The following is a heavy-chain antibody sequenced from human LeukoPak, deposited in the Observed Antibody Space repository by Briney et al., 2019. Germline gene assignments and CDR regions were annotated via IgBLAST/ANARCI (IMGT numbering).Heavy chain of an antibody. CDR2: ISGTGGST. D-gene: IGHD3-22*01. CDR3: AKSSYYDSSGFYREYYFDY. Sequence: GVLRLSCVASGFSFNNFGMTWVRQAPGRGLEWVSSISGTGGSTHYADSVKGRFTISRDNSKNTLYLQMNSLRAGDTAVYYCAKSSYYDSSGFYREYYFDYWGQGTLVPVSS. J-gene: IGHJ4*02. CDR1: GFSFNNFG. V-gene: IGHV3-23*01.